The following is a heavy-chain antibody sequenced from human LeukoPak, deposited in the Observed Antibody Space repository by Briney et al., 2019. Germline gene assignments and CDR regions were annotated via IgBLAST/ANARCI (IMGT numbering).Heavy chain of an antibody. Sequence: GGSLRLSCAASGFTFDDYAMHWVRQAPGKGLEWVSGISWSSGNLGYADSVKGRFTISRDNAKNSLYLQMNSLRAEDTAMYYCATSAGAPGTDWGQGTLVIVSS. CDR1: GFTFDDYA. CDR2: ISWSSGNL. D-gene: IGHD6-13*01. J-gene: IGHJ4*02. CDR3: ATSAGAPGTD. V-gene: IGHV3-9*01.